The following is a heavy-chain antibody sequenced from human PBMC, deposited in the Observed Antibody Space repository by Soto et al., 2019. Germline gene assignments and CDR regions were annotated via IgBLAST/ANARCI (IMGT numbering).Heavy chain of an antibody. CDR2: IYYSGTT. J-gene: IGHJ4*02. D-gene: IGHD3-22*01. CDR1: GGSISSGGYY. CDR3: ARVRVYDSSGYYYLDY. Sequence: TLSLTCTVSGGSISSGGYYWSWIRQHPGKGLEWIGYIYYSGTTYYNPSLKSRVTISVDTSKNQFSLKLSSVTAADTAVYYCARVRVYDSSGYYYLDYWGQGTLVTVSS. V-gene: IGHV4-31*03.